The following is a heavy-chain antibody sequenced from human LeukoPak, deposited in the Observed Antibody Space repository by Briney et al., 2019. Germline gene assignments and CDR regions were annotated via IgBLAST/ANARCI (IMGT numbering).Heavy chain of an antibody. D-gene: IGHD2-2*01. CDR1: GYTFTSYG. J-gene: IGHJ5*02. V-gene: IGHV1-8*02. Sequence: GASVKVSCMASGYTFTSYGISWVRQATGQGLEWMGWMNPNSGNTGYAQKFQGRVTMTRNTSISTAYMELSSLRSEDTAVYYCARGPLRPRYCSSTSCLNWFDPWGQGTLVTVSS. CDR2: MNPNSGNT. CDR3: ARGPLRPRYCSSTSCLNWFDP.